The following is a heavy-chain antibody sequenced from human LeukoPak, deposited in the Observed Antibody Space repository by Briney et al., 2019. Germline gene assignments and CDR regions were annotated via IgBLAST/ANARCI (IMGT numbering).Heavy chain of an antibody. CDR3: AKGPLATIHETHYFDY. CDR2: ISGRGGRT. Sequence: PGGSLTLSCPVSAFTFTTYSMSWVRQAAGKGLEWVACISGRGGRTFYADSVKGRFTTCRDNSKNTLYLQMNSLRAEDTAVYYCAKGPLATIHETHYFDYWGEGTLVTVSS. V-gene: IGHV3-23*01. J-gene: IGHJ4*02. D-gene: IGHD4-23*01. CDR1: AFTFTTYS.